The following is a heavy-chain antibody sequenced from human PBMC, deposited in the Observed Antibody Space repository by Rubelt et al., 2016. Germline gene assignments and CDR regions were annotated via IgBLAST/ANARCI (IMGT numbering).Heavy chain of an antibody. Sequence: QLKLQESGPGLVKPSETLSLTCSVSGGSISSNSYYWGWIRQPPGKGRGWIGGIYYSESPYYSPSFESRFPLSLDTSKNQVSLKLSSVTAADTAFYYCVRRGFDFLKGSVYWGQGTLVTVSS. J-gene: IGHJ4*02. CDR3: VRRGFDFLKGSVY. CDR2: IYYSESP. V-gene: IGHV4-39*01. CDR1: GGSISSNSYY. D-gene: IGHD3-9*01.